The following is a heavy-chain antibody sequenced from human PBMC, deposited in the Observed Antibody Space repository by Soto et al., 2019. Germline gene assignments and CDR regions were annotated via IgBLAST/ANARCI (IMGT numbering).Heavy chain of an antibody. CDR1: GFTFSSYA. J-gene: IGHJ4*02. CDR2: ISYDGSNE. Sequence: GGSLRLSCAASGFTFSSYAMHWVRQAPGKGLEWVAVISYDGSNEYYADSVKGRFTISRDNSKNTLYLQMNSLRAEDTAVYYCARTGDYVGDYFDYWGQGTLVTVSS. V-gene: IGHV3-30-3*01. CDR3: ARTGDYVGDYFDY. D-gene: IGHD4-17*01.